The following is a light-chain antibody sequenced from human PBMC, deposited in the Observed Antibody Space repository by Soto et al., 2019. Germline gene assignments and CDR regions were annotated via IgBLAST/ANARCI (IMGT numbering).Light chain of an antibody. V-gene: IGKV1-39*01. CDR3: QQSCSSPRT. CDR2: ATS. J-gene: IGKJ2*01. CDR1: QDIRSY. Sequence: DIEMTQSPSSLSASVGDRVTITCRTSQDIRSYLNWYQQRPGKAPKLLIYATSSLQSGVPSRFSGSGSGTDFALTISSLQPEDFATYYCQQSCSSPRTFGQGTKVEIK.